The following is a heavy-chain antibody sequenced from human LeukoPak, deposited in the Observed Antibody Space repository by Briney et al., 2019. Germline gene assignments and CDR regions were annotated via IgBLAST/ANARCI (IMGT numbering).Heavy chain of an antibody. D-gene: IGHD3-22*01. CDR2: INSDGSST. V-gene: IGHV3-74*01. CDR3: ARDRGLDYYDSSGYNSFDP. J-gene: IGHJ5*02. Sequence: GGSLRLACAASGFTFSSYWMHWVRQAPGKGLVWVSRINSDGSSTSYADSVKGRFTISRDNAKNTLSLQMNSLRAEDTAVYYCARDRGLDYYDSSGYNSFDPWGQGTLVTVSS. CDR1: GFTFSSYW.